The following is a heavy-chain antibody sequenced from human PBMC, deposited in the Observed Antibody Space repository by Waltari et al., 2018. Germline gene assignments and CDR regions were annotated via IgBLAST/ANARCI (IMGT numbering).Heavy chain of an antibody. J-gene: IGHJ6*02. V-gene: IGHV1-69*12. CDR2: INPIFGTA. Sequence: QVQLVQSGAEVKKPGSSVKVSCKASGGTFSSYAISWVRQAPGQGLEWMGGINPIFGTANYAQKFQGRVTITADESTSTAYMELSSLRSEDTAVYYCASDAAVAGHRRNYYGMDVWGQGTTVTVSS. CDR1: GGTFSSYA. CDR3: ASDAAVAGHRRNYYGMDV. D-gene: IGHD6-19*01.